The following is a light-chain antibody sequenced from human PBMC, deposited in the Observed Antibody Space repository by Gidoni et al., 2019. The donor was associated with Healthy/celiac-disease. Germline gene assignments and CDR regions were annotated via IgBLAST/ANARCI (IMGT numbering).Light chain of an antibody. CDR1: QSISSW. CDR2: DAS. J-gene: IGKJ2*01. Sequence: DIQMTQSPSTLSASVGHRVTITCRASQSISSWLAWYQQKPGKAPKLLIYDASSLESGVPSRFSGSGSGTEFTLTISSLQPDDFATYYCQQYNSYSPYTFXQXTKLEIK. V-gene: IGKV1-5*01. CDR3: QQYNSYSPYT.